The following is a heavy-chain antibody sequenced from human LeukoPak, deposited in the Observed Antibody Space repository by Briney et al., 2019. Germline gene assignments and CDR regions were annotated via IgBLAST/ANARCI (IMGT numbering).Heavy chain of an antibody. J-gene: IGHJ4*02. Sequence: SVKVSCKASGFTFTSSAMQWVRQARGQRLEWIGWIVVGSGNTNYAQKFQERVTITRDMSTSTAYIELSSLRSEDTGVYYCAAVHPGEFTDYWGEGTLVTVSS. V-gene: IGHV1-58*02. CDR1: GFTFTSSA. CDR3: AAVHPGEFTDY. D-gene: IGHD3-10*01. CDR2: IVVGSGNT.